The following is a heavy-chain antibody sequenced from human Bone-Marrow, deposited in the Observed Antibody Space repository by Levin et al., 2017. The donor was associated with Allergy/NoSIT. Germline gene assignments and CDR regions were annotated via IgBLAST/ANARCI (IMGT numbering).Heavy chain of an antibody. CDR3: ARGGYCTSTNCYTHILRANNWFDP. CDR2: IYTAGTI. V-gene: IGHV3-66*01. D-gene: IGHD2-2*02. Sequence: PGGSLRLSCAASGFTVSSNYMSWVRQAPGKGPEWVSIIYTAGTIYYGGSVKGRFTISRDNSKNTVYLQMNSLRAEDTAVYYCARGGYCTSTNCYTHILRANNWFDPWGQGTLVTVSS. J-gene: IGHJ5*02. CDR1: GFTVSSNY.